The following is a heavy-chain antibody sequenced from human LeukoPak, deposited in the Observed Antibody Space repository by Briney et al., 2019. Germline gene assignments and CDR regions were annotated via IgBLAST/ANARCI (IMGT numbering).Heavy chain of an antibody. Sequence: PSETLSLTCTVSGGSISSYYWSWIRQPPGKGLEWIGYIYYSGSTNYNPSLKSRVTISVDTSKNQFSLKLSSVTAADTAVYYCAREIAIAVAGTANYLDYWGQGTLVTVSS. D-gene: IGHD6-19*01. CDR3: AREIAIAVAGTANYLDY. V-gene: IGHV4-59*01. CDR1: GGSISSYY. CDR2: IYYSGST. J-gene: IGHJ4*02.